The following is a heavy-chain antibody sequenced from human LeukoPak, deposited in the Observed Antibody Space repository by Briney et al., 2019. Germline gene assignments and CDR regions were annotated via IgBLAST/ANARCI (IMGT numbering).Heavy chain of an antibody. J-gene: IGHJ4*02. V-gene: IGHV1-3*01. CDR2: INAGNGNT. CDR1: GYTFTSYA. Sequence: ASVKVSCKASGYTFTSYAMHWVRQAPGQRLEWMGWINAGNGNTKYSQKFQGRVTITRDTSASTAYMELSSLRSEDTAVYYCARSAKRSAPQQLGKYYFDYWGQGTLVTVSS. CDR3: ARSAKRSAPQQLGKYYFDY. D-gene: IGHD6-13*01.